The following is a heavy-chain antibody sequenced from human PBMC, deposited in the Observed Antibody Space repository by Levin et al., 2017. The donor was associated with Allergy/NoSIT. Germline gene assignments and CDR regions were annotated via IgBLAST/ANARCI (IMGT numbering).Heavy chain of an antibody. CDR2: ITGSGDDT. CDR1: GFTFSNYA. J-gene: IGHJ4*02. CDR3: AKGSRASRPYYFDF. D-gene: IGHD6-6*01. Sequence: PGGSLRLSCAASGFTFSNYAMGWVRQAPGKGLEWVSAITGSGDDTYHTDSVKGRFTISRDNSRNTLYLQMNSLRADDTALYYCAKGSRASRPYYFDFWGLGTLVTVSS. V-gene: IGHV3-23*01.